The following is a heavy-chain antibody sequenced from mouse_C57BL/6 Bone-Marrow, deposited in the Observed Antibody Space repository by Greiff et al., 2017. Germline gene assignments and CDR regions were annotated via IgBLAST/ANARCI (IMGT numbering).Heavy chain of an antibody. CDR3: ARGAGTGGYYCDY. CDR1: GFTFSSYA. D-gene: IGHD3-3*01. J-gene: IGHJ2*01. Sequence: EVQVVESGGGLVKPGGSLKLSCAASGFTFSSYAMSWVRQTPEKRLEWVATISDGGSYTYYPDNVKGRFTISRDNAKNNLYLQMSHLKSEDTAMYYCARGAGTGGYYCDYWGQGTTLTVSS. CDR2: ISDGGSYT. V-gene: IGHV5-4*01.